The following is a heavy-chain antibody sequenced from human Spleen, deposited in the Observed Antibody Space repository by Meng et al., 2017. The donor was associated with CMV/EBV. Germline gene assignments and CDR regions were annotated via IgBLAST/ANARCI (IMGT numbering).Heavy chain of an antibody. D-gene: IGHD6-13*01. J-gene: IGHJ4*02. CDR1: GFTFNIYT. V-gene: IGHV3-21*01. Sequence: SGFTFNIYTMNWVRRAPGKGLEWVSSISSTSAYIYYTDSVKGRFTISRDNAKNSLYLQMNSLRAGDTAVYYCARDWFDPNSSPRDYWGQGTLVTVSS. CDR3: ARDWFDPNSSPRDY. CDR2: ISSTSAYI.